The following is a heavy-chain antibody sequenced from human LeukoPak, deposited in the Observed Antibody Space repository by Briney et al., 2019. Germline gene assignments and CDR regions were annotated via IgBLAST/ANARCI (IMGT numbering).Heavy chain of an antibody. D-gene: IGHD5-24*01. CDR3: AGHRAEMATITDDTFDM. V-gene: IGHV4-4*09. Sequence: PSETLSLTCSVSGTSITPYSWSWIRQPPGRGLEWIGYFYTSGNTHQNPSLKSRVTMSIGASKNRFSLRLSSMTAADTAVYYCAGHRAEMATITDDTFDMWGQGTMVTVSS. CDR1: GTSITPYS. J-gene: IGHJ3*02. CDR2: FYTSGNT.